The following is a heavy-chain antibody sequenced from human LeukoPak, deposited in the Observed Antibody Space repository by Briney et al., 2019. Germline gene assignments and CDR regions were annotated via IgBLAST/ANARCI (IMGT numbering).Heavy chain of an antibody. Sequence: GXXLRLSCGFSGFTFSSYWMSWVRQAPGKGLEWVANINQDGSENYYVDSVKGRFTISRDNAKNSLYLQMNSLRVEDTAVYYCARGRPLDYWGQGTLVTVSS. CDR3: ARGRPLDY. CDR1: GFTFSSYW. J-gene: IGHJ4*02. V-gene: IGHV3-7*01. CDR2: INQDGSEN.